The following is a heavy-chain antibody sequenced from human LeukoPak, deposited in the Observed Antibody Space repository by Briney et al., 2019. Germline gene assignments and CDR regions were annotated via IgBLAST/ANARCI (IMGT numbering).Heavy chain of an antibody. CDR3: AKGGHGYHSRGYYYVEIDY. CDR1: GFTFNNHD. J-gene: IGHJ4*02. CDR2: IDDGGGST. Sequence: GGSLRLSCTASGFTFNNHDMSWVRQAPGKGLEWVSGIDDGGGSTYYADSVKGRFTVPRDNPKNALSVQMNTTRAKDTDLYYCAKGGHGYHSRGYYYVEIDYWGQGTLVSVS. D-gene: IGHD3-22*01. V-gene: IGHV3-23*01.